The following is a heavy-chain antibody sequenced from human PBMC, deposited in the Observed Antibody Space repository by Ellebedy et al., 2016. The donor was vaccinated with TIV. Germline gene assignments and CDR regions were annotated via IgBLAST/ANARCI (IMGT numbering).Heavy chain of an antibody. CDR1: GFPFSSSA. CDR2: IDHNGGST. V-gene: IGHV3-23*01. Sequence: PGGSLRLSCAASGFPFSSSAMRWVRQAAGKGLEWISNIDHNGGSTHYADSVKGRFTISRDDSKNTLYLQMNSLTVEDTAVYYCVKGGIAVGGSWSGTGDYWGQGALVTVSS. CDR3: VKGGIAVGGSWSGTGDY. D-gene: IGHD6-19*01. J-gene: IGHJ4*02.